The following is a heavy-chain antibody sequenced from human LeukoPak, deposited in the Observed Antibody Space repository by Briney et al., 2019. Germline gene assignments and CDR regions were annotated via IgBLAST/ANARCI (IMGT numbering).Heavy chain of an antibody. CDR1: GGSISSGSYY. V-gene: IGHV4-61*02. J-gene: IGHJ3*02. CDR2: IYTSGST. D-gene: IGHD3-16*01. CDR3: ARLPNPGGNAFDI. Sequence: SQTLSLTCTVSGGSISSGSYYWSWIRQPAGKGLEWIGRIYTSGSTNYNPSLKSRVTISVDTSKNQFSLKLSSVTAADTAVYYCARLPNPGGNAFDIWGQGTMVTVSS.